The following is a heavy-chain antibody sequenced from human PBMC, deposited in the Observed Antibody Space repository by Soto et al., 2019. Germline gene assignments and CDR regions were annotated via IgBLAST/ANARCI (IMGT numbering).Heavy chain of an antibody. CDR2: ISPLKGRT. Sequence: GPDLKRPGASMKVSCKASGYTFTSYGISWVRQAPGQGLEWMAWISPLKGRTQYSQKAQGRVTLSTDTSSNTAYMEMTTLRVDDTAVYYCATDYGDRPEYFKHWGQGTLVTVS. J-gene: IGHJ1*01. V-gene: IGHV1-18*04. D-gene: IGHD4-17*01. CDR3: ATDYGDRPEYFKH. CDR1: GYTFTSYG.